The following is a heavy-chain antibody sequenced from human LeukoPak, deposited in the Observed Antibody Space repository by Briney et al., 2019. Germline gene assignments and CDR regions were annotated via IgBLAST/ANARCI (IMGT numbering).Heavy chain of an antibody. CDR3: ARGGRFRSYGSRQRRYYYYYYMDV. Sequence: GASVKVSCKASGGTFSSYAISWVRQAPGQGLEWMGGIIPIFGTANYAQKFQGRVTITADKSTSTAYMELSSLRSEDTAVYYCARGGRFRSYGSRQRRYYYYYYMDVWGKGTTVTVSS. CDR1: GGTFSSYA. CDR2: IIPIFGTA. J-gene: IGHJ6*03. V-gene: IGHV1-69*06. D-gene: IGHD3-22*01.